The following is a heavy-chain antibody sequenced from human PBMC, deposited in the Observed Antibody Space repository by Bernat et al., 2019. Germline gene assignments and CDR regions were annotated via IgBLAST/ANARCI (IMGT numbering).Heavy chain of an antibody. Sequence: VQLVESGGGLVQPGRSLRLSCAASGFTFSSYGMHWVRQAPGKGLEWVAVISYDGSNKYYADSVKGRFTISRDNSKNTLYLQMNSLRAEDTAVYYCAKGSWMVAAGGTGGGYWGQGTLVTVSS. J-gene: IGHJ4*02. CDR3: AKGSWMVAAGGTGGGY. CDR1: GFTFSSYG. CDR2: ISYDGSNK. V-gene: IGHV3-30*18. D-gene: IGHD6-13*01.